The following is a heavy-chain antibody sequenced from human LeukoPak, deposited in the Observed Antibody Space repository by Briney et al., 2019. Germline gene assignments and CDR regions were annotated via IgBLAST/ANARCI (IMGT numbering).Heavy chain of an antibody. CDR2: IYPGDSDT. V-gene: IGHV5-51*06. J-gene: IGHJ4*02. Sequence: GESLKTSCKGSGYGFTSYWIGWVRQMPGKGLEWMGIIYPGDSDTRYSPSFQGQVTISADKSISTAYLQWSSLKSSDTAMFYRAIGRTDGYNPFDYLGQGTRVTVSS. CDR3: AIGRTDGYNPFDY. D-gene: IGHD5-24*01. CDR1: GYGFTSYW.